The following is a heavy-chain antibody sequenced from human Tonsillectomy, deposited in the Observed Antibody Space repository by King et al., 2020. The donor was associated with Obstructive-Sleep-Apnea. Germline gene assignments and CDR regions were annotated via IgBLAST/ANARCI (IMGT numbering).Heavy chain of an antibody. V-gene: IGHV4-30-4*01. CDR2: IYYIGSP. CDR1: GGSISSGDYY. CDR3: ARGIIWFGELRWFDP. J-gene: IGHJ5*02. Sequence: QLQESGPGLVKPSQTLSLTCTVSGGSISSGDYYWSWIRQPPGKGLEWIGCIYYIGSPYYNPSLKSRVTISLDTSKNQFSLKLSSVTAADTAVYYCARGIIWFGELRWFDPWGQGTLVTVSS. D-gene: IGHD3-10*01.